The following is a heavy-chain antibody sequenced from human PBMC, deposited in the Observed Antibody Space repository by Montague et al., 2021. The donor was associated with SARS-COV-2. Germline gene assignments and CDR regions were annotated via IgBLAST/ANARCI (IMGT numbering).Heavy chain of an antibody. CDR1: GGSISSGGYY. J-gene: IGHJ3*02. Sequence: TLSLTCTVSGGSISSGGYYWSWIRRHLGKGLEWIGYIYYSGSTYYNPSLKSRVTISVDTSKNQFSLKLSSVTAADTAVYYCARVDNLVQGVLPAEDAFDIWGQGTMVTVSS. CDR2: IYYSGST. V-gene: IGHV4-31*03. D-gene: IGHD3-10*01. CDR3: ARVDNLVQGVLPAEDAFDI.